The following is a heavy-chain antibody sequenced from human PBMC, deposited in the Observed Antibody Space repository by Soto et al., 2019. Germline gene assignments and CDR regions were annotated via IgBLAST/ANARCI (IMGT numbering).Heavy chain of an antibody. CDR3: ARVVQKDGGLISNYYYGLDV. J-gene: IGHJ6*02. Sequence: PSETLSLTCTASGGSVTGGYYYWSWIRQPPGKGLEWIGYIHYSGSANYNPSLKSRVTISVDTSKNQFSLKLSSVTAADTAVYYCARVVQKDGGLISNYYYGLDVWGQGTPVTVYS. D-gene: IGHD3-3*01. V-gene: IGHV4-61*01. CDR1: GGSVTGGYYY. CDR2: IHYSGSA.